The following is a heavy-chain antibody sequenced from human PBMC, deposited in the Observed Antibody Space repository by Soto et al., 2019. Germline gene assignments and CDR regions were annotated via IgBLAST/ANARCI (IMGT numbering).Heavy chain of an antibody. J-gene: IGHJ4*02. Sequence: QLQLQESGPGLVKPSETLSLTCTVSGGSISSSSYYWGWIRQPPGKGLEWIGSIYSSGSTYYNPSLKSRVTISVDTSKNQFALKLSSVTAADTAVYYCARTGRYSGSYYVYWGQGTLVTVSS. CDR2: IYSSGST. V-gene: IGHV4-39*01. CDR1: GGSISSSSYY. D-gene: IGHD1-26*01. CDR3: ARTGRYSGSYYVY.